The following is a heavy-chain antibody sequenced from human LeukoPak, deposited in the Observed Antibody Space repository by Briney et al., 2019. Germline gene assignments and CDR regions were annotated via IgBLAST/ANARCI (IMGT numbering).Heavy chain of an antibody. D-gene: IGHD6-19*01. Sequence: PGGSLRLSCAASGFTFSSYTIHWVRQAPDKGLEWVAVISYDGSNKYFADSVKGRFTISRDNSKNTLYLQMNSLRAEDTAVYYCARDSGWYRGYFQHWGQGTLVTVSS. CDR3: ARDSGWYRGYFQH. CDR1: GFTFSSYT. V-gene: IGHV3-30*04. J-gene: IGHJ1*01. CDR2: ISYDGSNK.